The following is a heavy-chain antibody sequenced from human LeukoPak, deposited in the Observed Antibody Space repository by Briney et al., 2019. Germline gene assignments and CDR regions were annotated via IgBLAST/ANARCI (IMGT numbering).Heavy chain of an antibody. CDR3: ARANDFWSGYYVLDV. CDR1: GYTFTGYY. Sequence: ASVKVSCKASGYTFTGYYMHWVRQAPGQGLEWMGWINPNSGNTGYAQKFQGRVTMTRNTSISTAYMELSSLRSEDTAVYYCARANDFWSGYYVLDVWGQGTTVTVSS. D-gene: IGHD3-3*01. J-gene: IGHJ6*02. CDR2: INPNSGNT. V-gene: IGHV1-8*02.